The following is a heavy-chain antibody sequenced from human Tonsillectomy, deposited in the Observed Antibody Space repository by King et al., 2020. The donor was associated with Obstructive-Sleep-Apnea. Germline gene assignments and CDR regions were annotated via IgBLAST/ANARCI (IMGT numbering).Heavy chain of an antibody. CDR3: ARRYYYDILTGYHYCMDV. Sequence: QLQESGPGLVKPSETLSLTCTVSGASISSSSYYWGWIRQPPGKGLEWIGSIYYSGSTYYNPSLKSRVTISVDTSKNQFSLKLSSVTAADTAVYYCARRYYYDILTGYHYCMDVWGQGTTVTVSS. D-gene: IGHD3-9*01. V-gene: IGHV4-39*01. J-gene: IGHJ6*02. CDR2: IYYSGST. CDR1: GASISSSSYY.